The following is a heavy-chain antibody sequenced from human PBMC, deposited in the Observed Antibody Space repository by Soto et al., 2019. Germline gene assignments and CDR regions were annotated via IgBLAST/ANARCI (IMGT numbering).Heavy chain of an antibody. D-gene: IGHD3-9*01. CDR3: ARGEYDILTGYYYGMDV. CDR2: MNPNSGNT. J-gene: IGHJ6*02. CDR1: GYTFTSYD. V-gene: IGHV1-8*01. Sequence: ASVKVSCKASGYTFTSYDINWVRQATGQGLEWMGWMNPNSGNTGYAQKFQGRATMTRNTSISTAYMELSSLRSEDTAVYYCARGEYDILTGYYYGMDVWGQGTTVTVSS.